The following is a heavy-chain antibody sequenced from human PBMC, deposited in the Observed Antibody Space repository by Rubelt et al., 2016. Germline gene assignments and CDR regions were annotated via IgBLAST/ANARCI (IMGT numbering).Heavy chain of an antibody. CDR1: GYTFTSYY. V-gene: IGHV1-46*01. CDR2: INPSGGST. D-gene: IGHD4-17*01. CDR3: ARAASTVTTLLDLGY. Sequence: QVQLVQSGAEVKKPGASVKVSCKASGYTFTSYYMHWVRQAPGQGLEWMGIINPSGGSTSYAQKCQGRVTMTRDTSTSTVYMGLSSLRSEDTAVYYCARAASTVTTLLDLGYWGQGTLVTVSS. J-gene: IGHJ4*02.